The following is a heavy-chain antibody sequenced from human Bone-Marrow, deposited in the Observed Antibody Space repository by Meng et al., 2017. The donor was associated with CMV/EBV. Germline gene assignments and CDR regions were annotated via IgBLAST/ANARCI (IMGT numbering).Heavy chain of an antibody. CDR3: AKDHIVGATRYYYGMDV. J-gene: IGHJ6*02. CDR1: GFTFSSYA. Sequence: GESLKISCAASGFTFSSYAMHWVRQAPGKGLEWVAVISYDGSNKYYADSVKGRFTISRDNSKNTLYLQMNSLRAEDTAVYYCAKDHIVGATRYYYGMDVWAQGTTVTVSS. V-gene: IGHV3-30-3*01. D-gene: IGHD1-26*01. CDR2: ISYDGSNK.